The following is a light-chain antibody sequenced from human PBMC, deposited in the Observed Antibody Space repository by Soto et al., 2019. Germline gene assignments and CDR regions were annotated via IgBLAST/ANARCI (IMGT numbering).Light chain of an antibody. J-gene: IGKJ3*01. CDR3: QQYGGSPFT. CDR2: NTF. Sequence: EIVLTQSPGTLSLSPGDRATLSCRASQSFSTSYLAWYQHKPGQAPRLLIYNTFTRATGIPDRFSGSGSGTDFTLTISRLEPEDSAVYYCQQYGGSPFTFGPGTKVDIK. V-gene: IGKV3-20*01. CDR1: QSFSTSY.